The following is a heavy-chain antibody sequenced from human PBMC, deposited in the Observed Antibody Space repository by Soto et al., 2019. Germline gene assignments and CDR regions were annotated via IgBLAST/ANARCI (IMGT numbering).Heavy chain of an antibody. CDR1: GGFVSSGSYY. CDR2: MSHSGGT. Sequence: QVQIQQWGAGLLKPSETLSLTCAVYGGFVSSGSYYWSWIRQPPGKGLEWIGEMSHSGGTHFNPSLKSRVTISVDTSKNQFSLKISSVTAADTALYYCARVERGTATTVVDAFDIWGPGTMVTVSS. D-gene: IGHD1-1*01. V-gene: IGHV4-34*01. J-gene: IGHJ3*02. CDR3: ARVERGTATTVVDAFDI.